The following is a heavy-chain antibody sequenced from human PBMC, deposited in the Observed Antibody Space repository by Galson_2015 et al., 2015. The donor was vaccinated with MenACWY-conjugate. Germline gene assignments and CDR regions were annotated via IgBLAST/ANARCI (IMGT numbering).Heavy chain of an antibody. CDR3: AKDNAGWLQLRAMVS. V-gene: IGHV3-23*01. CDR1: GFTFSSYA. D-gene: IGHD5-24*01. Sequence: SLRLSCAASGFTFSSYAMSWVRQAPGKGLEWVSAISGSGGSTYYADSVKGRFTISRDNSKNTLYLQMNSLRAEDTAVYYCAKDNAGWLQLRAMVSWGQGTLVTVSS. J-gene: IGHJ5*02. CDR2: ISGSGGST.